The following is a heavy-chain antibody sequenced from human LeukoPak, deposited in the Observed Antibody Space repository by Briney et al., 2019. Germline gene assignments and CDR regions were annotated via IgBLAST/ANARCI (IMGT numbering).Heavy chain of an antibody. Sequence: SETLSLTCTVSGVSISRSSYYWGWIRQPPGKGLEWIGTIYYSGSTYYNPSLKSRVTISVDTSKNQFSLKLSSVTAADTAVYYCAMYISGGSRYWGQGTLVTVSS. V-gene: IGHV4-39*01. CDR3: AMYISGGSRY. J-gene: IGHJ4*02. CDR1: GVSISRSSYY. CDR2: IYYSGST. D-gene: IGHD2-15*01.